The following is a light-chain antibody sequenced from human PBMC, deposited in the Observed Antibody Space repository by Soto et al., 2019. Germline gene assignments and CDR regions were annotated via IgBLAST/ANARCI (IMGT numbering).Light chain of an antibody. CDR2: DAS. Sequence: ESVLTQSQGTLSVSPGERVTLSRRASQTFGRTYLAWYQQKPGQSPRLLIYDASSRATGIPDRFSGSGSGTDFTLTISRLEPEDYAVYHCQQFGTSPLYTFGQGTKVEIK. V-gene: IGKV3-20*01. CDR1: QTFGRTY. CDR3: QQFGTSPLYT. J-gene: IGKJ2*01.